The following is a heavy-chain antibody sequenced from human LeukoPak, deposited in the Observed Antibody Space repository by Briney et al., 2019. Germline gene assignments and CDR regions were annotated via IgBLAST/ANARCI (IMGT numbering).Heavy chain of an antibody. CDR2: MNPNSGNT. CDR1: GYTFTSYD. V-gene: IGHV1-8*03. D-gene: IGHD6-13*01. Sequence: ASVKVSCKASGYTFTSYDINWVRQATGQGLELKGWMNPNSGNTGYAQKFQGRVTITRNTSISTAYMELSSLRSEDTAVYYCARRGSSWYGYYYYYMDVWGKGTTVTVSS. CDR3: ARRGSSWYGYYYYYMDV. J-gene: IGHJ6*03.